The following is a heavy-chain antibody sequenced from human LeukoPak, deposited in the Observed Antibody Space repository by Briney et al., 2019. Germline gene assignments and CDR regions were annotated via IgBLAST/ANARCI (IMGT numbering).Heavy chain of an antibody. CDR3: AKGATLNGGYDLDY. J-gene: IGHJ4*02. Sequence: GGSLRLSCAASGSTFSNYAMNWVRQAPGRGLEWVSTISISGGSTYYADSVKGRFTISRDNSKNTLYLQMNSLRAEDTAVYYCAKGATLNGGYDLDYWGQGTLVTVSS. D-gene: IGHD5-12*01. V-gene: IGHV3-23*01. CDR1: GSTFSNYA. CDR2: ISISGGST.